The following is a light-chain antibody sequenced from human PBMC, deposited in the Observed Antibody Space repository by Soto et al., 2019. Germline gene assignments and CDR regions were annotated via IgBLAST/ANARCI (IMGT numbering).Light chain of an antibody. V-gene: IGLV2-18*02. J-gene: IGLJ1*01. CDR3: SSYTSSNTYV. CDR2: EVS. Sequence: QSVLTQPPSVSGSPGQSVAISCTGTSSDVGSYNRVSWYQQPPGTAPKFMIYEVSNRPSGVPDRFSGSKSGNTASLTISGLQAEDEADYYCSSYTSSNTYVFGTGTKLTVL. CDR1: SSDVGSYNR.